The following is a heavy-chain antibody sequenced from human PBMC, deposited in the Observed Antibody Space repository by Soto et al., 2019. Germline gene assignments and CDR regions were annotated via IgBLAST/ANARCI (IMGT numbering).Heavy chain of an antibody. D-gene: IGHD1-26*01. V-gene: IGHV4-4*07. CDR2: IYTSGST. CDR3: ARGSGGSSRGVNWFDP. Sequence: SETLSLTSTVSGGSISSYYWSWIRQPAGKGLEWIGRIYTSGSTNYNPSLKSRVTMSVDTSKNQFSLKLSSVTAADTAVYYCARGSGGSSRGVNWFDPWGQGTLVTVSS. J-gene: IGHJ5*02. CDR1: GGSISSYY.